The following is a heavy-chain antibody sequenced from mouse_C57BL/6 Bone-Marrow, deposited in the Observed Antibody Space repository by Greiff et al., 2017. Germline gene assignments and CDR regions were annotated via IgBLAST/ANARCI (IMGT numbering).Heavy chain of an antibody. D-gene: IGHD3-2*02. J-gene: IGHJ2*01. V-gene: IGHV1-26*01. CDR2: INPNNGGT. Sequence: VQLQQSGPELVKPGASVKISCKASGYTFTDYYMNWVKQSHGKSLEWIGDINPNNGGTSYNQKFKGKATLTVDKSSSTAYMELRSLTSEDSAVYHCAREGSSGYLDYWGQGTTLTVSS. CDR3: AREGSSGYLDY. CDR1: GYTFTDYY.